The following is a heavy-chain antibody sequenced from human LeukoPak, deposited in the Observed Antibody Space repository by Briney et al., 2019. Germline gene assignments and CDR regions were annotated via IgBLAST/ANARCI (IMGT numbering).Heavy chain of an antibody. CDR2: ISGSGGST. D-gene: IGHD1-7*01. CDR1: GFTFSNSA. V-gene: IGHV3-23*01. Sequence: GGSLRLSCAASGFTFSNSAMTWVRQAPGKGLEWVSAISGSGGSTYYADSVKGRFAISRDNSKNTLYLQMSSLRADDTAVYYCAKEGKTHTWNYSQAKPVYWGQGTLVTVSS. J-gene: IGHJ4*02. CDR3: AKEGKTHTWNYSQAKPVY.